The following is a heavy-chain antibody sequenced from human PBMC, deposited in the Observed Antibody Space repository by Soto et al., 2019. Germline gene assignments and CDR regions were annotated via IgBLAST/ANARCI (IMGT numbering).Heavy chain of an antibody. V-gene: IGHV3-30*03. CDR1: GFTFSSYG. CDR3: ARDLSPIVVVPAASPAY. Sequence: GGSLRLSCAASGFTFSSYGMHWVRQAPGKGLEWVAVISYDGSNKYYADSVKGRFTISRDNAKNTLYLQMNSLRAEDTAVYYCARDLSPIVVVPAASPAYWGQGTLVTVSS. J-gene: IGHJ4*02. CDR2: ISYDGSNK. D-gene: IGHD2-2*01.